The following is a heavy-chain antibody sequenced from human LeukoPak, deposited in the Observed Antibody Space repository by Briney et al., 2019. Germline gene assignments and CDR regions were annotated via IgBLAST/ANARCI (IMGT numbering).Heavy chain of an antibody. CDR1: GFTFSSYS. D-gene: IGHD2-8*02. J-gene: IGHJ4*02. CDR2: ISSSSSTI. V-gene: IGHV3-48*01. CDR3: ARDGGWWRFDF. Sequence: GGSLRLSCAASGFTFSSYSMNWVRQAPGKGLEWVSYISSSSSTIYYADSVKGRFTISRDNDKNSLYLQMNNLRAEDTAMYYCARDGGWWRFDFWGQGALVTVSS.